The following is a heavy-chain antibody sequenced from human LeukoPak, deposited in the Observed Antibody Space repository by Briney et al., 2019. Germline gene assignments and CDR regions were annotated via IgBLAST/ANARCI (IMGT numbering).Heavy chain of an antibody. Sequence: SVKVSCKASGGTFSSYAISWVRQAPGQGLEWMGRIIPILGIANYAQKFQGRVTITADKSTSTAYKELSSLRSEDTAVYYCARDEVVPAIWFDPWGQGTLVTVSS. V-gene: IGHV1-69*04. J-gene: IGHJ5*02. D-gene: IGHD2-2*01. CDR2: IIPILGIA. CDR3: ARDEVVPAIWFDP. CDR1: GGTFSSYA.